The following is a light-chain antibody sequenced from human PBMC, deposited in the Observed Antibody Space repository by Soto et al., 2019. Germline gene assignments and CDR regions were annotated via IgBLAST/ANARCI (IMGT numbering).Light chain of an antibody. J-gene: IGLJ2*01. V-gene: IGLV2-14*01. Sequence: QSALTQPASVSGSPGQSITISCTGTSSDVGGYNYVSWYQQHPGKAPKLMIYDVSNRPSGVSNRFSGSKSGNTASLTISGLQAMVEADYYCSTYTSSSTRLVFGGGTQLTVL. CDR2: DVS. CDR3: STYTSSSTRLV. CDR1: SSDVGGYNY.